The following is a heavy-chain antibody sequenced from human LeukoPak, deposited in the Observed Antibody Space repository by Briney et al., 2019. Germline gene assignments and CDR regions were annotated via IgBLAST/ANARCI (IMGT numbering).Heavy chain of an antibody. Sequence: PGGSLRLSCAASGFTFSSFWMTWVRQAPGKGLEWVANIKEDGSQKYYVDSVKGRFTISRDNAKNSLFLQTNSLRVDDTAVYYCATPLDYYDSSGYHQGGDWGQGTLVTVSS. D-gene: IGHD3-22*01. CDR1: GFTFSSFW. V-gene: IGHV3-7*03. CDR2: IKEDGSQK. J-gene: IGHJ4*02. CDR3: ATPLDYYDSSGYHQGGD.